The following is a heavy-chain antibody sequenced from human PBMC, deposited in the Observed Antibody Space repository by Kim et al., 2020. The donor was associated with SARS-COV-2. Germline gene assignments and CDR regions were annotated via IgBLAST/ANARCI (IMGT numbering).Heavy chain of an antibody. CDR3: AGWSYYYYGMDV. J-gene: IGHJ6*02. CDR2: ISGSGGST. D-gene: IGHD6-19*01. Sequence: GGSLRLSCAASGFTFSSYAMSWVRQAPGKGLEWVSAISGSGGSTYYADSVKGRFTISRDNSKNTLYLQMNSLRAEDTAVYYCAGWSYYYYGMDVWGQGTTVTVSS. V-gene: IGHV3-23*01. CDR1: GFTFSSYA.